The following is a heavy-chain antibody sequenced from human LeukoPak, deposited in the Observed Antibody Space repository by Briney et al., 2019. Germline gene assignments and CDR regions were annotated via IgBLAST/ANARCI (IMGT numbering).Heavy chain of an antibody. CDR3: ARDDRPIHY. D-gene: IGHD3-9*01. V-gene: IGHV4-34*01. Sequence: PWETLSLTCAVYGGSFSGYYWSWIRQPPGKGLEWIGEINHSGSTNYNPSLKSRVTISVDTSKNQFSLKLSSVTAADTAVYYCARDDRPIHYWGQGTLVTVSS. CDR1: GGSFSGYY. CDR2: INHSGST. J-gene: IGHJ4*02.